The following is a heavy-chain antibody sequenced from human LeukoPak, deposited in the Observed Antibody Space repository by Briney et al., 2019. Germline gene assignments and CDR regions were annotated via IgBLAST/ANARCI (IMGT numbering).Heavy chain of an antibody. V-gene: IGHV4-39*07. J-gene: IGHJ4*02. D-gene: IGHD3-22*01. CDR1: GGSISRPSYY. Sequence: SETLSLICTVSGGSISRPSYYWGWIRQPPGKGLEWVGSIYYGGSTNYNPSLKSRVTISVDTSKNQFSLKLSSVTAADTAVYYCARIEPDYYDSSGYYLARDYWGQGTLVTVSS. CDR3: ARIEPDYYDSSGYYLARDY. CDR2: IYYGGST.